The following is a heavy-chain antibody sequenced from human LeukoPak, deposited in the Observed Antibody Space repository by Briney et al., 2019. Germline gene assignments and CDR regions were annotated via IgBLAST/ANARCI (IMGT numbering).Heavy chain of an antibody. CDR1: GGSISSSSYY. Sequence: SETLSLTCTVSGGSISSSSYYWGWIRQPPGRGLEWIGSIYYSGSTNYNPSLKSRVTMSVDTSKNQFSLKLSSVTAADTAVYYCAREGRYDFWSGYYTDWGQGTLVTVSS. CDR2: IYYSGST. D-gene: IGHD3-3*01. J-gene: IGHJ4*02. CDR3: AREGRYDFWSGYYTD. V-gene: IGHV4-39*07.